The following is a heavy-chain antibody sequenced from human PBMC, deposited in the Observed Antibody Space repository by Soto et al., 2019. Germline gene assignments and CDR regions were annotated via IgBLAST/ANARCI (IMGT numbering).Heavy chain of an antibody. CDR1: GFTFSSYG. D-gene: IGHD1-26*01. CDR3: AKDEVGATTYIDY. J-gene: IGHJ4*02. Sequence: PGGSLRLSCAASGFTFSSYGMHWVRQAPGKGLEWVAVISYDGSNKYYADSVKGRFTISRDNSKNTLYLQMNSLRAEDTAVYYCAKDEVGATTYIDYWGQGTLVTVSS. CDR2: ISYDGSNK. V-gene: IGHV3-30*18.